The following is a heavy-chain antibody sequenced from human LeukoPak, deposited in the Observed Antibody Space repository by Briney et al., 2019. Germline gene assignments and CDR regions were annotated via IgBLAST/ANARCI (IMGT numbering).Heavy chain of an antibody. J-gene: IGHJ4*02. Sequence: SETLSLTCAVFGGSFNNYYWSWLRQPPGKGLEWIGEISHSGNTNYNPSLKSRVTVSLDTSKNQFFLKLNSVTAADTAVYYCARGFSHWGQGTLVTVSS. V-gene: IGHV4-34*01. CDR1: GGSFNNYY. CDR3: ARGFSH. CDR2: ISHSGNT.